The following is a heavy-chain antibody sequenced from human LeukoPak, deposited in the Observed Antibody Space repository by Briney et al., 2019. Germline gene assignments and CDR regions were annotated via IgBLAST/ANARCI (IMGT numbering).Heavy chain of an antibody. CDR3: ARGRQDTAMALGY. CDR2: ISYDGSNK. CDR1: GFTFSSYA. Sequence: GRSLRLSCAASGFTFSSYAMHWVRQAPGKGLEWVAVISYDGSNKYYADSVKGRFTISRDNSKNTLYLQMNCLRAEDTAVYYCARGRQDTAMALGYWGQGTLVTVSS. V-gene: IGHV3-30-3*01. J-gene: IGHJ4*02. D-gene: IGHD5-18*01.